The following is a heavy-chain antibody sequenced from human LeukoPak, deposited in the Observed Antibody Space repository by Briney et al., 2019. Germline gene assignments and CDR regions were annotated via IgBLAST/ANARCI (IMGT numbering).Heavy chain of an antibody. V-gene: IGHV3-30-3*01. CDR2: ISYDGSNK. CDR1: GFTFSSYA. Sequence: GGSLRLSCAASGFTFSSYAMQWVRQAPGKGVEWVAVISYDGSNKYYADSVKGRFTISRDNSKNTLYLQMNSLRAEDTAVYYCAREESWSFDYWGQGTLVTVSS. J-gene: IGHJ4*02. CDR3: AREESWSFDY. D-gene: IGHD6-13*01.